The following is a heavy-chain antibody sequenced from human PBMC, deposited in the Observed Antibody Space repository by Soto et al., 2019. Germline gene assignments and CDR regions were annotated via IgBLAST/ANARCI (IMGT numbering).Heavy chain of an antibody. J-gene: IGHJ6*02. CDR1: GFTFSSYW. D-gene: IGHD2-21*02. Sequence: PGGSLRLSCAASGFTFSSYWMHWVRQAPGKGLVWVSRINSDGSSTSYADSVKGRFTISRDNAKNTLYLQMNSLRAEDTAVYYCARGDRYCGGDCYSYYYYGMDVWCQGTTVTVSS. CDR2: INSDGSST. V-gene: IGHV3-74*01. CDR3: ARGDRYCGGDCYSYYYYGMDV.